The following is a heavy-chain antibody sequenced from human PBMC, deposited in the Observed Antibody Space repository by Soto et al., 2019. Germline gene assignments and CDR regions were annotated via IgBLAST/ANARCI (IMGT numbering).Heavy chain of an antibody. CDR2: INPSRGSA. D-gene: IGHD1-7*01. CDR3: ARPLIGNTIDL. CDR1: GYTFFKYF. V-gene: IGHV1-46*01. Sequence: ASVKVSCKVSGYTFFKYFIHWVRQAPGQGLEWIGIINPSRGSATYGPIFQGRVSLTTDMPTSTVYMELSSLRSEDTAIYYCARPLIGNTIDLWGQGTSVTVSS. J-gene: IGHJ3*01.